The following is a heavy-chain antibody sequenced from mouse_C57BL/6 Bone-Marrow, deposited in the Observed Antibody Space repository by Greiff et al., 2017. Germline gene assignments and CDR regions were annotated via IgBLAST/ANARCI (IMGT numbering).Heavy chain of an antibody. Sequence: QVQLKQSGPGLVAPSQSLSITCTVSGFSLTSYGVDWVRQSPGKGLEWLGVIWGVGSTNYNSALKSRLSISKDNSKSQVFLKMNSLQTDDTAMYYCASAFYDGYRYFDVWGTGTTVTVSS. D-gene: IGHD2-3*01. J-gene: IGHJ1*03. CDR2: IWGVGST. CDR3: ASAFYDGYRYFDV. V-gene: IGHV2-6*01. CDR1: GFSLTSYG.